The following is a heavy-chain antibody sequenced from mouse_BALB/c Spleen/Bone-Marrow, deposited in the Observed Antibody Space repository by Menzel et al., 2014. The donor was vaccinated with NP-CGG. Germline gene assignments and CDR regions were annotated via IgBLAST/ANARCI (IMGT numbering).Heavy chain of an antibody. CDR3: ATLTGTFDY. Sequence: EVQVVESGAELVKPGASVKLSCTASGFNIKDTYMNWVKQRAEQGLEWIGRIDPANGYTEYDPKFQGKATIIADTSSNPAYLQLGSLTSEDTAVYYCATLTGTFDYWAQGTTLTVSS. V-gene: IGHV14-3*02. CDR1: GFNIKDTY. D-gene: IGHD4-1*01. J-gene: IGHJ2*01. CDR2: IDPANGYT.